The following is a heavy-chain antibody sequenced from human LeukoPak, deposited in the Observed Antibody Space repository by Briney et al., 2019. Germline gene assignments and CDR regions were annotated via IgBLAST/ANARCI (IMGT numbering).Heavy chain of an antibody. CDR1: GGTFSSYA. J-gene: IGHJ4*02. V-gene: IGHV1-69*13. D-gene: IGHD2-15*01. Sequence: SVKVSCKASGGTFSSYAISWVRQAPGQGLEWMGGLIPIFGTANYAQKFQGRVTITADESTSTAYMELSSLRSEDTAVYYCAREGRYCSGGSCSYYFDYWGQGTLVTVSS. CDR3: AREGRYCSGGSCSYYFDY. CDR2: LIPIFGTA.